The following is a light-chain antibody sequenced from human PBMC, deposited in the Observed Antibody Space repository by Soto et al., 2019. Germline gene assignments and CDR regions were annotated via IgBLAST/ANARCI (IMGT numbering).Light chain of an antibody. CDR2: EVS. J-gene: IGLJ2*01. CDR3: SSYTSSSTRVV. CDR1: SRDVGGYNY. V-gene: IGLV2-14*01. Sequence: QSVLTQPASVSGSPGQSITISCTGTSRDVGGYNYVSWYQQHPGKAPKLMIYEVSNRPSGVSNRFSGSKSGNTASLTISGLQAEDEADYYCSSYTSSSTRVVFGGGTKLTVL.